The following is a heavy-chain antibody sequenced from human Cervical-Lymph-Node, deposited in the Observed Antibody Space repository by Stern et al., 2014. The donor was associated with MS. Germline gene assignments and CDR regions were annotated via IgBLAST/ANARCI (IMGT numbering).Heavy chain of an antibody. CDR1: GFTFSSYD. D-gene: IGHD4-17*01. J-gene: IGHJ3*02. Sequence: EVQLVESGGGLVQPGGSLRLSCAASGFTFSSYDMHWVRQATGKGLEWVSAIGTAGAPYYPGSVKGRFTISRENAKNSLYLQMNSLRAGDTAVYYCAREGDYVTFDIWGQGTMVTVSS. V-gene: IGHV3-13*05. CDR2: IGTAGAP. CDR3: AREGDYVTFDI.